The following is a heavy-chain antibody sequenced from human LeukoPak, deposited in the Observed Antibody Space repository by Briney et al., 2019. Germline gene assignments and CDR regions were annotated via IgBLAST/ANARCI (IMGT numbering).Heavy chain of an antibody. Sequence: SETLSLTCTVSGGSVSSYYWSWIRQPPGKGLEWIGYIYYSGSTNYNPSLKSRVTISVDTSKYQFSLKLSSVTAADTAVYYCARVSRGSGWYVHYWGQGTLVTVSS. V-gene: IGHV4-59*02. CDR2: IYYSGST. J-gene: IGHJ4*02. D-gene: IGHD6-19*01. CDR3: ARVSRGSGWYVHY. CDR1: GGSVSSYY.